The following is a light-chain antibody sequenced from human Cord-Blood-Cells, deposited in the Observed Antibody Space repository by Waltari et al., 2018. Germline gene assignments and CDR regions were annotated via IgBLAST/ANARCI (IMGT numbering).Light chain of an antibody. J-gene: IGLJ1*01. CDR2: DVS. CDR3: CSYAGSYTSYV. CDR1: SSDVGGYNY. V-gene: IGLV2-11*01. Sequence: QSALTQPRSVSGSPGQSVTISCTGTSSDVGGYNYVSWYQQHPGKAPTLMIYDVSKRPSGVPDRFSGSKSVNTASLTSSGLQAEDEADYYCCSYAGSYTSYVFGTGTKVTVL.